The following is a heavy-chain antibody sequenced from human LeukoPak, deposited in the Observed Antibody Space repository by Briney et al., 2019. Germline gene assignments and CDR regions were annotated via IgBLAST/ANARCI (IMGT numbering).Heavy chain of an antibody. V-gene: IGHV3-23*01. CDR3: AKQGFGC. Sequence: PGGSLRLSCTASGFTLSSYAMSWVRQAPGKRLEWVSTISGSADNTNYAESVKGRFTISSDNSKNTMYLQMNSLRAEDTAVYYCAKQGFGCWGQGTLVTVSS. J-gene: IGHJ4*02. CDR2: ISGSADNT. CDR1: GFTLSSYA.